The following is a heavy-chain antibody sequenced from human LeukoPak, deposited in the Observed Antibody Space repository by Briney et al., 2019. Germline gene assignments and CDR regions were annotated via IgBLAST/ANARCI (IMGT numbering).Heavy chain of an antibody. CDR2: ISSSSSTI. Sequence: GGSLRLSCAASGFTFSSHSMNWVRQAPGKGLEWVSYISSSSSTIYYADSVKGRFTISRDNAKNTLYLQMNSLRAEDTAVYYCARDYRGSYYDYWGQGTLVTVSS. J-gene: IGHJ4*02. CDR1: GFTFSSHS. V-gene: IGHV3-48*04. CDR3: ARDYRGSYYDY. D-gene: IGHD1-26*01.